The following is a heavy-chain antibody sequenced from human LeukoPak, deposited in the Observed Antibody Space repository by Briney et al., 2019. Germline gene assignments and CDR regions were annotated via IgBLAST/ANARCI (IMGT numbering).Heavy chain of an antibody. CDR3: ARDREGGFDP. D-gene: IGHD1-26*01. CDR1: GDSISSGSYY. Sequence: SQTLSLTCTVSGDSISSGSYYWSWIRQPAGKGPEWIGRIYTSGSTNYNPSLKSRVTLSADTSKNQFSLKLSSVTAADTAVYYCARDREGGFDPWGQGTLVTVSS. V-gene: IGHV4-61*02. J-gene: IGHJ5*02. CDR2: IYTSGST.